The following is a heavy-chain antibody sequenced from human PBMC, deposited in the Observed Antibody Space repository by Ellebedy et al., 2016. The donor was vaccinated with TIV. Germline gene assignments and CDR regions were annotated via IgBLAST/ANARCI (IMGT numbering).Heavy chain of an antibody. J-gene: IGHJ4*02. D-gene: IGHD2-21*01. CDR2: IKQDGSKK. Sequence: GESLKISXAASGFTFSSYWMHWVRQAPGKGLEWVANIKQDGSKKYYVDSVKGRFTISRDNAKNSLYLQMNSLRAEDTAVYYCAREVGGGGAYWGQGTLFTVSS. CDR3: AREVGGGGAY. CDR1: GFTFSSYW. V-gene: IGHV3-7*01.